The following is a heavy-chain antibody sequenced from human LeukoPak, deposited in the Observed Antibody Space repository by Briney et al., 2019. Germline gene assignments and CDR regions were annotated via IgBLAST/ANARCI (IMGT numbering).Heavy chain of an antibody. D-gene: IGHD5-18*01. Sequence: TLSLTCAVSGGSISSGDYSWSWIRQPPGKGLEWIGYIYHSGGTFYNPSLKSRVTISVDTSKNQNSLEVTSVTAADTAVYYCARDGGYGHYDYWGRGTLVTVSS. CDR3: ARDGGYGHYDY. V-gene: IGHV4-30-2*01. CDR2: IYHSGGT. J-gene: IGHJ4*02. CDR1: GGSISSGDYS.